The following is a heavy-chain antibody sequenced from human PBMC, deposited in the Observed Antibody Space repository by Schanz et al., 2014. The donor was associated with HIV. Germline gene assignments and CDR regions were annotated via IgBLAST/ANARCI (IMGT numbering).Heavy chain of an antibody. J-gene: IGHJ6*02. CDR2: TSYDGTKK. CDR1: GFTFGIFW. Sequence: QVQLAESGGGVVQPGGSLRLSCAASGFTFGIFWMNWVRQAPGKGLEWVAVTSYDGTKKHYADSVKGRFTISRDNSKNTVYLQAKSLRPEDTAVYYCAKDRNQYDSRYIGKGNYYYYYGMDVWGQGTTVTVAS. D-gene: IGHD3-22*01. CDR3: AKDRNQYDSRYIGKGNYYYYYGMDV. V-gene: IGHV3-30*18.